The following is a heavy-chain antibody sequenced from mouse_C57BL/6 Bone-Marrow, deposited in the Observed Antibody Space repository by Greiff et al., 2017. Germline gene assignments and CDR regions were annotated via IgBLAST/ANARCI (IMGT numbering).Heavy chain of an antibody. D-gene: IGHD3-1*01. Sequence: EVKLVESGGGLVKPGGSLKLSCAASGFTFSSYAMSWVRQTPEKRLEWVATISDGGSYTYYPDNVQGRFTISRDNAKNNLYLQMSHLKSEDTAMYYCARDRAYFDYWGQGTTLTVSS. J-gene: IGHJ2*01. CDR2: ISDGGSYT. CDR1: GFTFSSYA. CDR3: ARDRAYFDY. V-gene: IGHV5-4*01.